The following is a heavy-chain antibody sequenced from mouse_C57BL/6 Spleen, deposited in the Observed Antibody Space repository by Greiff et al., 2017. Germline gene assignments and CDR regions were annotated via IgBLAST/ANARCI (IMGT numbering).Heavy chain of an antibody. D-gene: IGHD1-1*01. J-gene: IGHJ2*01. CDR1: GYTFTDYE. V-gene: IGHV1-15*01. CDR2: IDPETGGT. Sequence: QVQLQQSGAELVRPGASVTLSCKASGYTFTDYEMHWVKQTPVHGLEWIGAIDPETGGTAYNQKFKGKAILTVDKSSSTAYMELRSLTSEDSAVYYCTRGYYGSRRYFDYWGQGTTLTVSS. CDR3: TRGYYGSRRYFDY.